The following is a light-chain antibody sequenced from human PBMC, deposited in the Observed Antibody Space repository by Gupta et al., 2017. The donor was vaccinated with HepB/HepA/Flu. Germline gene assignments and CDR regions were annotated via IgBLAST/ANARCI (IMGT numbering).Light chain of an antibody. CDR1: ALKQKY. CDR3: YSAADNNWV. Sequence: SYELTQPPSVSLSPGQTARITCSEDALKQKYARWFQQKPGQAPVRVIYTDREGPSGSPERFSGASTGTTVTLTISGAQVEDEDDYYCYSAADNNWVFGGGTKLTVL. CDR2: TDR. V-gene: IGLV3-27*01. J-gene: IGLJ3*02.